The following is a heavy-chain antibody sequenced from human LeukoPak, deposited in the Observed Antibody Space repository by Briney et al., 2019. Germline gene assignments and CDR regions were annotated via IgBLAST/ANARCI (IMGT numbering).Heavy chain of an antibody. V-gene: IGHV3-13*01. CDR1: GFTFSSYD. J-gene: IGHJ5*02. Sequence: GGSLRLSCAASGFTFSSYDMPWVRQVTGKGLEWVSGIGTAGDTYYPGSVKGRFTISRENAKNSLYLQMNSLRAGDTAVYYCARAAAGTYWFDPWGQGTLVTVSS. CDR3: ARAAAGTYWFDP. CDR2: IGTAGDT. D-gene: IGHD6-13*01.